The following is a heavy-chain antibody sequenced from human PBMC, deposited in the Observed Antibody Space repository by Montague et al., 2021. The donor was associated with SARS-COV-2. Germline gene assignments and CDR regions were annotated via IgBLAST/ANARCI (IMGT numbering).Heavy chain of an antibody. D-gene: IGHD5-12*01. V-gene: IGHV4-4*02. CDR1: GGSVTSTNW. CDR2: VYRTGGT. CDR3: ARTGAYDHFDY. J-gene: IGHJ4*02. Sequence: SETLSLTCTVPGGSVTSTNWWSWVRQPPGKGLEWIAEVYRTGGTIFNPSFRSRVTLSIDRSKNLFSLNLNSVTVADTAVYYCARTGAYDHFDYWGPGTLVIVSS.